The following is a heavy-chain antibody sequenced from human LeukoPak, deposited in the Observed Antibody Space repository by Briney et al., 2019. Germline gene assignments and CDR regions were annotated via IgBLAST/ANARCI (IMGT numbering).Heavy chain of an antibody. CDR3: ARGRRNYYGSGSYYTDY. CDR2: ISAYNGNT. J-gene: IGHJ4*02. V-gene: IGHV1-18*01. CDR1: GYTFTSYG. Sequence: GASVKVSFKASGYTFTSYGISWVRQAPGQGLEWMGWISAYNGNTNYAQKLQGRVTMTTDTSTSTAYMELRSLRSEDTAVYYCARGRRNYYGSGSYYTDYWGQGTLVTVSS. D-gene: IGHD3-10*01.